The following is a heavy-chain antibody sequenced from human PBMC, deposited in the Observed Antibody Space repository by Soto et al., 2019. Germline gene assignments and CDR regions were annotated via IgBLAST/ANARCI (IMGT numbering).Heavy chain of an antibody. CDR1: VYPFISYY. J-gene: IGHJ4*02. D-gene: IGHD2-2*02. V-gene: IGHV1-46*01. Sequence: SVKVSFKAAVYPFISYYVHWVRPAPGQGLEWMGIINPSGGSTSYAQRFQGRVTMTRDTSTSTVYMELSSLTSEDTAVYYCARGLYTDTYYFDYWGQGALVTVSS. CDR2: INPSGGST. CDR3: ARGLYTDTYYFDY.